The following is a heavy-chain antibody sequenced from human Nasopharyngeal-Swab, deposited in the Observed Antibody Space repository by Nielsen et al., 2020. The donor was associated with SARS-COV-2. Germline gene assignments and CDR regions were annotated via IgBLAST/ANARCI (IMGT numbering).Heavy chain of an antibody. CDR2: IYSGGST. V-gene: IGHV3-53*01. J-gene: IGHJ4*02. Sequence: GGSLRLSCAASGFTVSSNYMSWVRQAPGKGLEWVSVIYSGGSTYYADSVKGRFTISRDNSKNTLYLQMNSLRAEDTAVYYCAKIRITMIVVAPNDYWGQGTLVTVSS. CDR1: GFTVSSNY. CDR3: AKIRITMIVVAPNDY. D-gene: IGHD3-22*01.